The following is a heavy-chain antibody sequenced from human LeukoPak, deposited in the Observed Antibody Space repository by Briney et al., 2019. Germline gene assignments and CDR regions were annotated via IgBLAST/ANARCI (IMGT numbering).Heavy chain of an antibody. CDR3: ASMGIAAAQYNWFDP. CDR1: GFTFSSYA. D-gene: IGHD6-13*01. CDR2: ISGSGGST. V-gene: IGHV3-23*01. Sequence: GGSLRLSCAASGFTFSSYAMSWVRQAPGKGLEWVSAISGSGGSTYYADSVKGRFTISRDNSKNTLYLQMNSLRAEDTAVYYCASMGIAAAQYNWFDPWGQGTLVTVSS. J-gene: IGHJ5*02.